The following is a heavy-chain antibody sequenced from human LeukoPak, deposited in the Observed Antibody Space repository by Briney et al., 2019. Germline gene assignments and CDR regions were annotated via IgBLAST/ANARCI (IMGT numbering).Heavy chain of an antibody. CDR3: AKTSFGPDSDAFDI. CDR2: ISYHGTNN. CDR1: GFTFSNYG. V-gene: IGHV3-30*18. D-gene: IGHD3-3*01. J-gene: IGHJ3*02. Sequence: GRSLRLSCAASGFTFSNYGMHWVRQAPGKGLEWVAVISYHGTNNYHADSVKGRFTISKDNSKNTLYLQMNSLRAEDTAVYYCAKTSFGPDSDAFDIWGPGKMVTVSS.